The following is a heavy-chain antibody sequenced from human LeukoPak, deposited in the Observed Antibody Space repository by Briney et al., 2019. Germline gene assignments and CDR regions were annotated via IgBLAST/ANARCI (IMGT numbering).Heavy chain of an antibody. D-gene: IGHD2-2*01. J-gene: IGHJ4*02. CDR3: ARSYCSSTSCDDPFDY. V-gene: IGHV3-53*01. Sequence: GGSLRLSCAASGFTVSGNYMSWVRQAPGKGLEWVSVIYSGGSTYYADSVKGRFTISRDNSKNTLYLQMNSLRAEDTAVYYCARSYCSSTSCDDPFDYWGQGTLVTVSS. CDR2: IYSGGST. CDR1: GFTVSGNY.